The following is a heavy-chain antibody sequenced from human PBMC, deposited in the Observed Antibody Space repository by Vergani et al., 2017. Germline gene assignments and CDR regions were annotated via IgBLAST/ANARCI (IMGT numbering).Heavy chain of an antibody. CDR3: ARGPLYSTTWSFHLLDMDV. D-gene: IGHD6-13*01. V-gene: IGHV4-61*02. CDR2: FYTGGGT. Sequence: QVQLQESGPGLVRPSQTLSLTCTVSGGSISSGSYYWSWLRPPAGKGLGWIGRFYTGGGTSYNPSLKSRVTISVDTSKNQFSLQLSSVTAADTAVYYCARGPLYSTTWSFHLLDMDVWGQGTTVTVSS. J-gene: IGHJ6*02. CDR1: GGSISSGSYY.